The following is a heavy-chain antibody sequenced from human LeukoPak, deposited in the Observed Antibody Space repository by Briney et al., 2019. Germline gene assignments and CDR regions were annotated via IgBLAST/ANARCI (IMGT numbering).Heavy chain of an antibody. CDR1: GYTFTGYY. CDR2: INPNSGDT. Sequence: ASVKVSCKASGYTFTGYYIHWVRQAPGQGLEWVGWINPNSGDTHHAQNFQGRVTMTRDTSISTASMDLSRLRSDDTAVYYCARAPKNDAYDIRGRGTMVTVSS. CDR3: ARAPKNDAYDI. V-gene: IGHV1-2*02. J-gene: IGHJ3*02.